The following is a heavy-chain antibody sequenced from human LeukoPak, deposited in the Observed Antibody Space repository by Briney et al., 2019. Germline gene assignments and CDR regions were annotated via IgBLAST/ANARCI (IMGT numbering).Heavy chain of an antibody. D-gene: IGHD4-11*01. CDR1: GFTSSSYS. Sequence: GGSLRLSCEAPGFTSSSYSMNWVRKPPGKGLEWASSISSSSSYIYYADSVKGRFTISRDNAKNSLYLQMNSLRAEDTAVYYCARDKWLTTTHYFDYWGQGTLVTVSS. CDR3: ARDKWLTTTHYFDY. V-gene: IGHV3-21*01. CDR2: ISSSSSYI. J-gene: IGHJ4*02.